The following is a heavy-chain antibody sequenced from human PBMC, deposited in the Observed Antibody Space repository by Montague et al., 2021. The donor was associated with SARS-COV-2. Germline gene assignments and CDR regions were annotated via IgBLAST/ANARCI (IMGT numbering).Heavy chain of an antibody. CDR3: ARRGPGYCSGGSCPNAFDI. V-gene: IGHV4-59*01. Sequence: SETLSLTCTVSGGSISNYHWSWIRQPPGKGLEWIGYIYYSGSTNYNPSLKSRVTISVDTSKNQFSLKLSSVTAADTAVYYCARRGPGYCSGGSCPNAFDIWGQGTMVTVSS. J-gene: IGHJ3*02. CDR1: GGSISNYH. D-gene: IGHD2-15*01. CDR2: IYYSGST.